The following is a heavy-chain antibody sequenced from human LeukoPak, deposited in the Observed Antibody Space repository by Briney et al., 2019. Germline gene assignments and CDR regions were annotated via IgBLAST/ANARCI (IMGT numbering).Heavy chain of an antibody. J-gene: IGHJ4*02. Sequence: TGGSLRLSCAASGFTFSNYAINWVRQAPGKGLESVSAISGSGGSTYYADSVKGRFTISRDNSKNTLYLRMNSLRAEDTAVYYCANAPLRDIVVVPAEYWGQGTLVTVSS. CDR1: GFTFSNYA. CDR2: ISGSGGST. CDR3: ANAPLRDIVVVPAEY. V-gene: IGHV3-23*01. D-gene: IGHD2-2*01.